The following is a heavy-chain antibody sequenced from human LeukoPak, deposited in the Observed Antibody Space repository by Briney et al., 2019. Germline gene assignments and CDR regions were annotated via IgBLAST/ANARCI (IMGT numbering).Heavy chain of an antibody. CDR1: GYTFISYG. V-gene: IGHV1-18*01. J-gene: IGHJ4*02. CDR3: ARDPVGGSYYLPYYFDY. CDR2: ISGYNGNT. D-gene: IGHD1-26*01. Sequence: ASVKVSCKASGYTFISYGISWVRQAPGQGLEWMGWISGYNGNTNYAQKLQGRVTMTTDTSTTTAYMELRSLRSDDTAVYYCARDPVGGSYYLPYYFDYWGQGTLVTVSS.